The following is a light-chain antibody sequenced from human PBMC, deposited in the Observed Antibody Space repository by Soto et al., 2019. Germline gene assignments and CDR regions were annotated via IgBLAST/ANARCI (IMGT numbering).Light chain of an antibody. J-gene: IGKJ5*01. Sequence: EIVMTQSPGTLSVSPGERATLSCRASQSVSSNLAWYQQKPGQAPRLLIYGASTRATGIPARFSGRGSGTEFTLTISSLQSEDFAVYYCQQRNIWPPVTFGQGTRLEIK. V-gene: IGKV3-15*01. CDR2: GAS. CDR3: QQRNIWPPVT. CDR1: QSVSSN.